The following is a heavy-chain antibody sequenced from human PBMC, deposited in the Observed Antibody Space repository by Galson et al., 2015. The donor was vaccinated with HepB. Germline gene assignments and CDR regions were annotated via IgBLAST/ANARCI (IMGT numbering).Heavy chain of an antibody. CDR3: AKTLFGESWGSDVFDI. D-gene: IGHD3-10*02. CDR2: ISYDGNNK. Sequence: SLRLSCAVSGFTFSSYGMHWVRQAPGKGLEWVAVISYDGNNKYYADSVKGRFTISRDNSKNTLYLQMNSLRAEDTAVYYCAKTLFGESWGSDVFDIWGQGTMVTVSS. V-gene: IGHV3-30*18. J-gene: IGHJ3*02. CDR1: GFTFSSYG.